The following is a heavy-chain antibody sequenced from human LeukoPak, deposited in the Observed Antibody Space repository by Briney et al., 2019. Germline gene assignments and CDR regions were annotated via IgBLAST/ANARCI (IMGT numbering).Heavy chain of an antibody. Sequence: GGSLRLSCAPSGFIFSGTAMHWVRQASGKGLEWVGRVRSKANNHATTYAAALKGRFNIPRDDSKNTIYLEMNSLKAEDTAVYYCTRGTSSGFDYWGRGTLVTVSS. CDR2: VRSKANNHAT. CDR3: TRGTSSGFDY. V-gene: IGHV3-73*01. D-gene: IGHD6-19*01. J-gene: IGHJ4*02. CDR1: GFIFSGTA.